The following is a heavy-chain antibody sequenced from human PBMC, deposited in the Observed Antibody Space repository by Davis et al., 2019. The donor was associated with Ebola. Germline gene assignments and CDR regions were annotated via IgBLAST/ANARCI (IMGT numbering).Heavy chain of an antibody. J-gene: IGHJ4*02. V-gene: IGHV6-1*01. Sequence: SQTLSLTCAISGDRVSSNSAAWNWLRQSPSRGLEWLGRTYYRSKWYNNYAVSVKSRITINPDTSKNQFSLQLNSVTPEDTAVYYCARVSLHCSGGSCYSLDYWGQGTLVTVSS. D-gene: IGHD2-15*01. CDR2: TYYRSKWYN. CDR3: ARVSLHCSGGSCYSLDY. CDR1: GDRVSSNSAA.